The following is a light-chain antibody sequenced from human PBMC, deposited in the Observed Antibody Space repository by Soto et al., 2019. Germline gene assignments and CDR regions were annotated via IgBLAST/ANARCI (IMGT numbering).Light chain of an antibody. V-gene: IGKV1-17*01. CDR1: QGLRKA. J-gene: IGKJ4*01. CDR2: AVS. CDR3: LQHNSYPLT. Sequence: DIQMTQSPSSLSALLGGRVTITGRASQGLRKALGWYQQKPGKAPTRLIYAVSSLHSGVPSRFSGSGSGTEITLTISSLQPEDSATYYCLQHNSYPLTFGGGTKVEIK.